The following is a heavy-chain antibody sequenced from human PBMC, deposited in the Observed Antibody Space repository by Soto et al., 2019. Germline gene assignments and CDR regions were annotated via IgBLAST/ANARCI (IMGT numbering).Heavy chain of an antibody. CDR3: ARGGGVGVAGSAAFDM. D-gene: IGHD3-3*01. CDR2: INPATGAA. CDR1: GYPVTAYY. V-gene: IGHV1-2*02. Sequence: QLHLVQSGAVVKKPGASVTVSCSASGYPVTAYYMHWVRQAPGRGLEWMGGINPATGAAKYTQTFQGRVPMARDTVTSTGFMGLRGLTTVDTAVFYRARGGGVGVAGSAAFDMWGQGTLVTVSS. J-gene: IGHJ3*02.